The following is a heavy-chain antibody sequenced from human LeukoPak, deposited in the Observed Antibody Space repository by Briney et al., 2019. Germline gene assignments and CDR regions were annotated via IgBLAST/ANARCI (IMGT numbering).Heavy chain of an antibody. J-gene: IGHJ4*02. CDR1: GFTFSNYA. CDR2: ISGSGGST. D-gene: IGHD2-2*01. CDR3: AIRPDIVVVPAANFDY. Sequence: PGASLRLSCTASGFTFSNYAMTWVRQAPGKGLEWVSGISGSGGSTYYADSGKGRFTISRDNSKNALYLQMNSLRAEDTAVYYCAIRPDIVVVPAANFDYWGQGTLVTVSS. V-gene: IGHV3-23*01.